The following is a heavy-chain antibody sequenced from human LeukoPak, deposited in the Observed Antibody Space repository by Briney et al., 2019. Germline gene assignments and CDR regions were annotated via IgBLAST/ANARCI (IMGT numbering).Heavy chain of an antibody. Sequence: TGGSLRLSCAASGFTFSSYGMHWVRQAPGKGLEWVAFIRYDGSNKYYADSVKGRFTISRDNSKNTLYLQMNSLRAEDTAVYYCAKDLTTITSSWGQGTLVTVSS. D-gene: IGHD5-12*01. CDR1: GFTFSSYG. V-gene: IGHV3-30*02. CDR3: AKDLTTITSS. J-gene: IGHJ5*02. CDR2: IRYDGSNK.